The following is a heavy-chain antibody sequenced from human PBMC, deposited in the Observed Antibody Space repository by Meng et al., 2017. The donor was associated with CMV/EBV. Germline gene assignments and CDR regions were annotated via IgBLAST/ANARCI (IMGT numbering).Heavy chain of an antibody. Sequence: ASVKVSCKASGYTFTSYYMHWVRQAPGQGLEWMGIINPSGGSTSYAQKFQGRVTMTRDTSTSTVYMELSSLRSEDTAVYYCARWDIVTTFRKDYYYYGMDVWGQGTTVTVSS. CDR2: INPSGGST. V-gene: IGHV1-46*01. J-gene: IGHJ6*02. D-gene: IGHD5-12*01. CDR3: ARWDIVTTFRKDYYYYGMDV. CDR1: GYTFTSYY.